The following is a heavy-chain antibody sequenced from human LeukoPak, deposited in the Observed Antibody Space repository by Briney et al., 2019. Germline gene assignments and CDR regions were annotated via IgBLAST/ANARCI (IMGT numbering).Heavy chain of an antibody. Sequence: PGGSLRLSCAASGFTVSSNYMSWVRQAPGKGLEWVSVIYSGGSTYYADSVKGRFTISRDNSKNTLYLQMNSLRAEDTAVYYCAKDSSSLIVDWFDPWGQGTLVTVSS. D-gene: IGHD6-6*01. CDR3: AKDSSSLIVDWFDP. CDR1: GFTVSSNY. V-gene: IGHV3-53*01. CDR2: IYSGGST. J-gene: IGHJ5*02.